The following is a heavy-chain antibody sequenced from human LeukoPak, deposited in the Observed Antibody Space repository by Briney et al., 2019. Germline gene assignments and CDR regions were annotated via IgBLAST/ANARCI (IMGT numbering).Heavy chain of an antibody. J-gene: IGHJ6*03. Sequence: PSETLSLTCTVSGVSISSSSYYWGWIRQPPGKGLEWIGSIYYSGSTYYNPSLKSRVTISVDTSKNQFSLKLSSVTAADTAVYYCARRSSSQLYYYYYMDVWGKGTTVTVSS. D-gene: IGHD6-13*01. CDR3: ARRSSSQLYYYYYMDV. CDR1: GVSISSSSYY. CDR2: IYYSGST. V-gene: IGHV4-39*07.